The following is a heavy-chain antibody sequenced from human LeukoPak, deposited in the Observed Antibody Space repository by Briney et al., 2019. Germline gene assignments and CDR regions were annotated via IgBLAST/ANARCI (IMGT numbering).Heavy chain of an antibody. CDR2: ISGSGGVT. CDR3: AKAGSSSPRGWFDP. D-gene: IGHD6-13*01. J-gene: IGHJ5*02. V-gene: IGHV3-23*01. Sequence: PGGSLRLSCVAEGFTVTTNGMSWVRQAPGKGLEWVSAISGSGGVTYYADSVKGRFTISRDNSKNSLYLQMNSLTAEDTALYYCAKAGSSSPRGWFDPWGQGTLVTVSS. CDR1: GFTVTTNG.